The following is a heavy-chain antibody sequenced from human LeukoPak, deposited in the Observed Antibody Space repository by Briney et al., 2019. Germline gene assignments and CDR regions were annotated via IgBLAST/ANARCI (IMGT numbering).Heavy chain of an antibody. CDR1: GFTFSSYA. D-gene: IGHD3-10*01. Sequence: GGSLRLSCAASGFTFSSYALSWVRQAPGKGLEWVSFISGGGDSTYYPDSVRGRFTVSRDNSKKTLYLQINSLRAGDTAVYYCAKDGGPLRGALDSWGQGTLVTVSS. CDR2: ISGGGDST. V-gene: IGHV3-23*01. CDR3: AKDGGPLRGALDS. J-gene: IGHJ4*02.